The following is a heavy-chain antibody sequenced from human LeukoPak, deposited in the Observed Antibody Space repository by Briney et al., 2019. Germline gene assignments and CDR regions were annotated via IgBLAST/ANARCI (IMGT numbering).Heavy chain of an antibody. CDR2: IYYSGST. Sequence: ASETLSLTCTVSGGSISSYYWSWIRQPPGKGLEWIGYIYYSGSTNYNPSLKSRVTISVDTSKNQFSLKLSSVTAADTAVYYCARDSVIVVVTATTYYGMDVWGQGTTVTVSS. D-gene: IGHD2-21*02. V-gene: IGHV4-59*01. J-gene: IGHJ6*02. CDR1: GGSISSYY. CDR3: ARDSVIVVVTATTYYGMDV.